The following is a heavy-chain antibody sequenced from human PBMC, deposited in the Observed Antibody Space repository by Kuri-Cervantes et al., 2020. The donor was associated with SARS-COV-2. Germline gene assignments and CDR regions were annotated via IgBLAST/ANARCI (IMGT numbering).Heavy chain of an antibody. V-gene: IGHV1-18*01. D-gene: IGHD2-2*01. CDR3: ARVVCSSTSCRGWWFDP. CDR1: GYSFTSYG. Sequence: ASVKVSCKGSGYSFTSYGISWVRQAPGQGLEWMGWISAYNGNTNYAQKLQGRVTMTTDTSTSTAYMELRSLRSDDTAVYYCARVVCSSTSCRGWWFDPWGQGTLVTVSS. J-gene: IGHJ5*02. CDR2: ISAYNGNT.